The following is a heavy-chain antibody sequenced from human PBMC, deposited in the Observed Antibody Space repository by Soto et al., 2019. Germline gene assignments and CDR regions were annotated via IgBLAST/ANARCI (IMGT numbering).Heavy chain of an antibody. CDR1: GYTFGNND. V-gene: IGHV1-8*01. J-gene: IGHJ5*02. Sequence: ASVKVSCKASGYTFGNNDISWVRQATGQGLEWMGWMNPNSGNTGYAQKFQGRVSMTRNTSITTAYLELSSLRSDDTGIYYCARMATSGTLNWFDPWGQGTLVTVSS. CDR3: ARMATSGTLNWFDP. CDR2: MNPNSGNT.